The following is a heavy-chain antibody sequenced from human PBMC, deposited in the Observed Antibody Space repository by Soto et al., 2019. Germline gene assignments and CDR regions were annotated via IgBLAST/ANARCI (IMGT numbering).Heavy chain of an antibody. CDR1: GGSISSCSYY. Sequence: PSETLSLTCTVSGGSISSCSYYWAWVRQPPGKGLEWIGSIYYSGTTYYNPSLKSRVTISVDTSKNQFSLKLSSVTAADTAVYYCARAPYYDFWSGYYTGLTTGYYFDYWGQGTLVTVSS. CDR2: IYYSGTT. J-gene: IGHJ4*02. CDR3: ARAPYYDFWSGYYTGLTTGYYFDY. D-gene: IGHD3-3*01. V-gene: IGHV4-39*07.